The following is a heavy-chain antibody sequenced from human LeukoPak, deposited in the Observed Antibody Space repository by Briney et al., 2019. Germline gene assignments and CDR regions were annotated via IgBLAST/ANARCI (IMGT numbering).Heavy chain of an antibody. CDR3: AGRRIFGVGQRKGRLEDDPYYSYYYMDV. CDR2: IYYSGST. Sequence: PSETLSLTCTVSGGSISSHYWSWIRQPPGKGLEWIGYIYYSGSTNYNPSLKSRVTISVDTSKNQFSLKLSSVTAADTAVYYCAGRRIFGVGQRKGRLEDDPYYSYYYMDVWGKGTTVTVSS. CDR1: GGSISSHY. V-gene: IGHV4-59*11. D-gene: IGHD3-3*01. J-gene: IGHJ6*03.